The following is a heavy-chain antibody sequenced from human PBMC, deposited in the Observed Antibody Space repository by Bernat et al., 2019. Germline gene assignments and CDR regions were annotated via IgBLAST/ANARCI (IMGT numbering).Heavy chain of an antibody. D-gene: IGHD6-13*01. CDR1: GYTFTSYA. CDR2: INAGNGNT. Sequence: QVQLVQSGAEEKKPGASVKVSCKASGYTFTSYAMHWVRQAPGQRLEWMGWINAGNGNTKYSQKFQGRVTITRDTSANTAYMELSSLRSEDTAVYYCARARIADKFDPWGQGTLVTVSS. CDR3: ARARIADKFDP. J-gene: IGHJ5*02. V-gene: IGHV1-3*05.